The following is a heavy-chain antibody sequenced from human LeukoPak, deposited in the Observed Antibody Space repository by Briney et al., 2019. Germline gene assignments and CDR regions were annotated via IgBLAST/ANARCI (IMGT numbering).Heavy chain of an antibody. V-gene: IGHV4-39*01. CDR1: GGSISSSSYY. J-gene: IGHJ4*02. CDR3: ARQEGLAPDPGYCSSTSCRRYYFDY. CDR2: IYYSGST. Sequence: SETLSLTCTVSGGSISSSSYYWGWIRQPPGKGLEWIGSIYYSGSTYYNPSLKSRVTTSVDTSKNQFSLKLSSVTAADTAVYYCARQEGLAPDPGYCSSTSCRRYYFDYWGQGTLVTVSS. D-gene: IGHD2-2*01.